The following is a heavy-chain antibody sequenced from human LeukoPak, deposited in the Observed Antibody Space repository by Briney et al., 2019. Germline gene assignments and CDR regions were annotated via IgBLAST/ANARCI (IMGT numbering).Heavy chain of an antibody. CDR3: ARERGYCSSTSCYRDAFDI. CDR1: GYTFTSYA. V-gene: IGHV1-3*01. J-gene: IGHJ3*02. D-gene: IGHD2-2*01. CDR2: INAGNGNT. Sequence: ASVKVSCKASGYTFTSYAMHWVRQAPGQRLEWMGWINAGNGNTKYSQKFQGRVTITRDTSASTAYMELSSLRSEDTAVYYCARERGYCSSTSCYRDAFDIWGQGTMVTVFS.